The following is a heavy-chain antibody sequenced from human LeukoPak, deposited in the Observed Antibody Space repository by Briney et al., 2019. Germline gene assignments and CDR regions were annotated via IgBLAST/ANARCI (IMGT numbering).Heavy chain of an antibody. V-gene: IGHV1-58*01. D-gene: IGHD2-2*01. Sequence: SVKVSCKTSGFTFSTSAVQWVQQARGQRLEWIGWIVVGSGATNYAPSLQGRFTITRDMSTNTAYMELSSLGSEDSAVYYCARDTLSYCSSTSCPYGGMDYWGQGTLVTVSS. J-gene: IGHJ4*02. CDR3: ARDTLSYCSSTSCPYGGMDY. CDR2: IVVGSGAT. CDR1: GFTFSTSA.